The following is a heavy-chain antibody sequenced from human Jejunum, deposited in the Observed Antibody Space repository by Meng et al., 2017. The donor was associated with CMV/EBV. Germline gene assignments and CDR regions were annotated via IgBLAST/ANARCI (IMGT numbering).Heavy chain of an antibody. J-gene: IGHJ4*02. CDR1: GFTFSDYT. D-gene: IGHD5-12*01. CDR2: INGIRSQI. Sequence: CVASGFTFSDYTMNWVRQAPGKGLEWVSSINGIRSQIYYADSVKGRLTISRDNSKNTLYLEMNSLRAEDTAVYYCARGPYAGYDYFDSWGQGTLVTVSS. V-gene: IGHV3-21*01. CDR3: ARGPYAGYDYFDS.